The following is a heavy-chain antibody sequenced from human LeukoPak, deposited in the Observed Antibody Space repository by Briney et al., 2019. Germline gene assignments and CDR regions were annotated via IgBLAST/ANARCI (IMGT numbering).Heavy chain of an antibody. V-gene: IGHV1-8*01. CDR2: MNPNSGNT. CDR3: AGGYYGSGSYPIAFDY. CDR1: GYTFTSFD. J-gene: IGHJ4*02. Sequence: ASVKVSCKASGYTFTSFDINWVRQATGQGLEWMGWMNPNSGNTGYAQKFQGRVTMTRDTSISTAYMELSSLSSEDTAVYYCAGGYYGSGSYPIAFDYWGQGTLVTVSS. D-gene: IGHD3-10*01.